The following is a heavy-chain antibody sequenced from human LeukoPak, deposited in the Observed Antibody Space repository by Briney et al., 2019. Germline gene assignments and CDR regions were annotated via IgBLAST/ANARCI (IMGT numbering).Heavy chain of an antibody. CDR1: GYTFTSSG. Sequence: GASVKVSCMASGYTFTSSGISWVRQAPGQGVEWMGWISVYNGNTNYAQKLQGRVTMTTDTSTSTAYMELRSLRSDDTAVYYCARDWGGVGSGGSGNFDYWGQGTLVTVSS. CDR3: ARDWGGVGSGGSGNFDY. J-gene: IGHJ4*02. V-gene: IGHV1-18*01. D-gene: IGHD2-8*02. CDR2: ISVYNGNT.